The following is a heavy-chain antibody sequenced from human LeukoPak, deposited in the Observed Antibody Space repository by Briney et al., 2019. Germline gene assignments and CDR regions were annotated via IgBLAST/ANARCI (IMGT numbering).Heavy chain of an antibody. D-gene: IGHD4-17*01. V-gene: IGHV3-33*01. J-gene: IGHJ4*02. CDR2: IWYDGSNE. CDR3: VRDIIYGDRRGYFDY. Sequence: GGSLRLSCAASGFTFSSYGIHWVRQAPGKGLEWVAVIWYDGSNEYYADSVKGRFTISRDNSKNTVYLQMNSLRAGDTALYYCVRDIIYGDRRGYFDYWGQGTLVTVSS. CDR1: GFTFSSYG.